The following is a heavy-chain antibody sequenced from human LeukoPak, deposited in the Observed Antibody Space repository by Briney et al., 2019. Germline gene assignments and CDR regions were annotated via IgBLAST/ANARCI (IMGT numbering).Heavy chain of an antibody. V-gene: IGHV3-21*01. CDR2: ISSGSTYI. Sequence: GGSLRLSCAASGFTFNNYSMNWVRQAPGKGLEWVSSISSGSTYIYYADSVKGRFTISRDNAKNSLYLQMNSLRAEDTAVYYCARAGYCSSTSCYTGGHAEYFQHWGQGTLVTVSS. CDR3: ARAGYCSSTSCYTGGHAEYFQH. D-gene: IGHD2-2*02. CDR1: GFTFNNYS. J-gene: IGHJ1*01.